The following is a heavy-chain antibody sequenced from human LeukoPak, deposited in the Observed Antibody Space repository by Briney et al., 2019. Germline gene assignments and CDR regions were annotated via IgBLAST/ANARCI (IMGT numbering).Heavy chain of an antibody. V-gene: IGHV3-49*03. D-gene: IGHD1-1*01. CDR2: IRSKAYGETA. Sequence: SLRLSCTASGFTFGDYAMSWIRQAPGKGLEWVGFIRSKAYGETADYAASVKGRFTISRDDSKAIAYLQMNSLKTEDTAVYHCTRDRGAYNLYDYWGQGTLVTVCS. CDR3: TRDRGAYNLYDY. CDR1: GFTFGDYA. J-gene: IGHJ4*02.